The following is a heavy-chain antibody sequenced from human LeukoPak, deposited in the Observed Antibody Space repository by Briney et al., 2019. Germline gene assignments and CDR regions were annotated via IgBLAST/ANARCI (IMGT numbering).Heavy chain of an antibody. CDR3: ARDYADYVGYFFFDY. J-gene: IGHJ4*02. CDR1: GFTFNNYA. V-gene: IGHV3-23*01. CDR2: ISGGVETT. Sequence: GSLRLSCAASGFTFNNYAMNWVRQAPGKGLEWVSSISGGVETTYYADSAKGRFTISRDNSQNTLYLQMNSLRAEDTAVYYCARDYADYVGYFFFDYWGQGTLVTVSS. D-gene: IGHD4-17*01.